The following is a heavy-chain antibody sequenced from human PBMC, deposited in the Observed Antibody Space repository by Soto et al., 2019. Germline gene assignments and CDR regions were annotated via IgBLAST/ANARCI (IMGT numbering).Heavy chain of an antibody. J-gene: IGHJ4*02. CDR3: AKLPLSMRYFDF. V-gene: IGHV3-23*01. CDR1: GFTFSSYA. CDR2: IRGSGDST. Sequence: AGGSLRLSCAASGFTFSSYAMSWVRQAPGKGLEWVSVIRGSGDSTYYADSVKGRFTISRDNSKNTLYLQMSSLRAEDTAAYYCAKLPLSMRYFDFWGQGTLVTVAS. D-gene: IGHD2-2*01.